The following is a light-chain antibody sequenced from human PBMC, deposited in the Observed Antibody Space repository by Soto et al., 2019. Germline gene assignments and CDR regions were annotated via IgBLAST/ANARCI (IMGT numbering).Light chain of an antibody. J-gene: IGKJ1*01. CDR2: KAS. Sequence: DIQMTQSPSTLSGSVGDRVTITCRASQTISSWLAWYQQKPGKAPKLLIYKASTLKSGVPSRFSGSGSGTEFTLSSSGLQPDDFATYYCQHYNSYSEAFGQGTKVELK. V-gene: IGKV1-5*03. CDR3: QHYNSYSEA. CDR1: QTISSW.